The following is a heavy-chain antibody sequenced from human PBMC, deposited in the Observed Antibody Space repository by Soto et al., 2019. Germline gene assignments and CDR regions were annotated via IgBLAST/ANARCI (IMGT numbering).Heavy chain of an antibody. CDR2: ISGSGGST. CDR1: GFTFSSYA. D-gene: IGHD5-12*01. CDR3: AKGSGYSGYRAVHVFDC. V-gene: IGHV3-23*01. Sequence: EVQLLESGGGLVQPGGSLRLSCAASGFTFSSYAMSWVRQAPGKGLEWVSGISGSGGSTYYADSVKGRFTISRDNSKDTLYLQMKSLTAEDTAVYYCAKGSGYSGYRAVHVFDCWGQGTLVTVSS. J-gene: IGHJ4*02.